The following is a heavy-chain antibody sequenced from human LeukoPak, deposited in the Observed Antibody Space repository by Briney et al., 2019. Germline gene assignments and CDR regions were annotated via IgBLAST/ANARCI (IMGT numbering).Heavy chain of an antibody. CDR3: ARHPYYYDTSAYFVYYFDY. V-gene: IGHV4-34*01. J-gene: IGHJ4*02. D-gene: IGHD3-22*01. CDR2: INHTGST. CDR1: GGSFSDYY. Sequence: SETLSLTCAVYGGSFSDYYWSWIRQPPGKGLEWIGEINHTGSTNYNPSLKSRVAILVDTSKNQFSLKLSSVTAADTAVYYCARHPYYYDTSAYFVYYFDYWGQGTLVTVSS.